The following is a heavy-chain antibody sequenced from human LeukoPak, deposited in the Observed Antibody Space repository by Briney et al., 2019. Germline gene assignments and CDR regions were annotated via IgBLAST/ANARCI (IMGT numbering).Heavy chain of an antibody. Sequence: GGSLRLSCAASGFTFSSYWMHWVRQAPGKGLVWVSRVNSDGSSTTYADSVKGRFTISRDNAKNTLYLQMNSLRAEDTAVYYCVRNFGWQQFDCWGQGTLVTVSS. CDR2: VNSDGSST. V-gene: IGHV3-74*01. CDR1: GFTFSSYW. D-gene: IGHD5-24*01. J-gene: IGHJ4*02. CDR3: VRNFGWQQFDC.